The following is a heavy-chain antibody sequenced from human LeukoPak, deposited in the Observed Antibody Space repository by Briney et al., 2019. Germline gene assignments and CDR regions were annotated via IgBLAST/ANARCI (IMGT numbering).Heavy chain of an antibody. CDR3: ARDYGVVVITGGDY. CDR2: ISAYNGNT. D-gene: IGHD3-22*01. CDR1: GYMFTDYY. J-gene: IGHJ4*02. Sequence: ASVKVSCKASGYMFTDYYMHWVRQAPGQGLEWMGWISAYNGNTNYAQKLQGRVTMTTDTSTSTAYMELRSLRSDDTAVYYCARDYGVVVITGGDYWGQGTLVTVSS. V-gene: IGHV1-18*04.